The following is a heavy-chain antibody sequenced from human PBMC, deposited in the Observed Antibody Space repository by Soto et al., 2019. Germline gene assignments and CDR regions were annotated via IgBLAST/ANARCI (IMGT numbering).Heavy chain of an antibody. CDR3: AKVGGGDIVVVVAATPPYFDY. J-gene: IGHJ4*02. CDR2: ISGSGGST. D-gene: IGHD2-15*01. CDR1: GFTFSSYA. V-gene: IGHV3-23*01. Sequence: GGSLRLSCAASGFTFSSYAMSWVRQAPGKGLEWVSAISGSGGSTYYADSVKGRFTISRGNSKNTLYLQMNSLRAEDTAVYYCAKVGGGDIVVVVAATPPYFDYWXQGTLVTVSS.